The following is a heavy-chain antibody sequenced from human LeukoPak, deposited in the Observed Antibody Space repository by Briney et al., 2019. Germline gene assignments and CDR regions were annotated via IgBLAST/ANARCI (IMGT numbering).Heavy chain of an antibody. CDR1: GFTFSDYC. D-gene: IGHD3-10*01. CDR2: IYNSGSYT. J-gene: IGHJ4*02. Sequence: GGSVRLSCAASGFTFSDYCMSWIRQAPGTGLEWVSYIYNSGSYTNYADSVKGRFTISSDNAKKSVYLQMNSLRAEDTAVYYCARNYGAGSGLDYWGQGTLVTVFS. V-gene: IGHV3-11*03. CDR3: ARNYGAGSGLDY.